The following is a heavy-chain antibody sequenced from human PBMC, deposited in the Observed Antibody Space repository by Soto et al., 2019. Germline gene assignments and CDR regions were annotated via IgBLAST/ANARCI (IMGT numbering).Heavy chain of an antibody. V-gene: IGHV3-48*01. J-gene: IGHJ4*02. Sequence: EVQLVESGGALVQPGGSLRLSCVASGFTFNTYGMNWVRQTPGKGLEWLSYISSSSDNIYYVDSVKGRFTISRDNAKNSLYLQMNSLTVDDTALYYCARSGMYSKVDYWGQGTLVTVSS. CDR3: ARSGMYSKVDY. CDR2: ISSSSDNI. D-gene: IGHD2-8*01. CDR1: GFTFNTYG.